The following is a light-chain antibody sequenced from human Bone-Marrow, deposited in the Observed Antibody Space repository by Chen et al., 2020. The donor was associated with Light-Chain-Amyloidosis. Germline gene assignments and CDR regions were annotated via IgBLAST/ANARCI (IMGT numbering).Light chain of an antibody. CDR2: EVT. Sequence: QSALTQPASVSGSPGQSITISCTGTSSDVGGDNHVSWYQQHPDKAPKLMIYEVTNRPSCVPVRFSGYKADNTASLTISGLKTEDEADYFCSSYTITNTLVFGSGTRVTVL. J-gene: IGLJ1*01. CDR1: SSDVGGDNH. V-gene: IGLV2-14*01. CDR3: SSYTITNTLV.